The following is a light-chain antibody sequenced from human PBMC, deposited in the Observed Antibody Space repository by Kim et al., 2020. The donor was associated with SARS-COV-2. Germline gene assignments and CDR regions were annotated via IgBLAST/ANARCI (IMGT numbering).Light chain of an antibody. CDR3: QAWDSSTHYV. Sequence: VSPGQTASITCSADKLGDKYACWYQQKPGQSPVLVIYQDSKRPSGIPERFSGSNSGNTATLTISGTQAMDEADYYCQAWDSSTHYVFGTGTKFTVL. J-gene: IGLJ1*01. V-gene: IGLV3-1*01. CDR1: KLGDKY. CDR2: QDS.